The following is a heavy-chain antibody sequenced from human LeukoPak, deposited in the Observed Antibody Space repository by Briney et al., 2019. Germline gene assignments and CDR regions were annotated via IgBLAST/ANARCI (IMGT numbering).Heavy chain of an antibody. CDR3: TREARAGNWFDP. J-gene: IGHJ5*02. CDR2: INPDSGGT. Sequence: ASVKVSCKASGYTFTDYHIHWVRQAPGQGLEWMGWINPDSGGTNYAQKFQGRVTMTRDTSISTVYMELSRLRSDDTAVFYCTREARAGNWFDPWGQGTLVTVSS. V-gene: IGHV1-2*02. CDR1: GYTFTDYH. D-gene: IGHD5-12*01.